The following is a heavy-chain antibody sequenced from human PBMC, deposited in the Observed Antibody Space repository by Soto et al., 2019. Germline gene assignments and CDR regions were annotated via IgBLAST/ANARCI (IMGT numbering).Heavy chain of an antibody. CDR3: ATVRFLEWSYYYYGMDV. J-gene: IGHJ6*02. D-gene: IGHD3-3*01. Sequence: GGSLILSCAASGFTFSSYAMSWVRQAPGKGLEWVSAISGGGGSTYYADSVKGRFTISRDNSKNTLYLQMNSLRAEDTAVYYCATVRFLEWSYYYYGMDVWGQGTTVTVSS. CDR2: ISGGGGST. CDR1: GFTFSSYA. V-gene: IGHV3-23*01.